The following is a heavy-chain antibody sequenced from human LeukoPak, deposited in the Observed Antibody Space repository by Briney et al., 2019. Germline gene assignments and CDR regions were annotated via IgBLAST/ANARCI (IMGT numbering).Heavy chain of an antibody. V-gene: IGHV1-69*04. D-gene: IGHD5-18*01. CDR2: IIPILGIT. Sequence: ASVKVSCKASGDTFSSYAISWVRQAPGQGLEWMGRIIPILGITNYAQKFQGRVTITADKSTSTAYMELSSLRSEDTAVYYCARVQGYSYGPYYFDYWGQGTLVTVSS. CDR1: GDTFSSYA. CDR3: ARVQGYSYGPYYFDY. J-gene: IGHJ4*02.